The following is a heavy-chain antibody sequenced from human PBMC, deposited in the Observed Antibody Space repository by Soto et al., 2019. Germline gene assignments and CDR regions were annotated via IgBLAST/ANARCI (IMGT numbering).Heavy chain of an antibody. V-gene: IGHV5-51*01. CDR1: GYSFTSYW. Sequence: GESLKISCKGSGYSFTSYWIGWVRQMPGKGLEWMVIIYPGDSDTRYSPSFQGQVTISADKSISTAYLQWSSLKASDTAMYYCARTSAAGKYHYGMAVWGQGTTVTVSS. D-gene: IGHD6-13*01. CDR2: IYPGDSDT. J-gene: IGHJ6*02. CDR3: ARTSAAGKYHYGMAV.